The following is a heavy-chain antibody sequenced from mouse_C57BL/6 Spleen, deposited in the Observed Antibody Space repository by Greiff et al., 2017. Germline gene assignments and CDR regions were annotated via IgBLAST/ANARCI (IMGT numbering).Heavy chain of an antibody. V-gene: IGHV1-61*01. CDR3: ARSGTTVVEDYFDY. D-gene: IGHD1-1*01. CDR2: ISPSDSET. Sequence: VQLQQPGAELVRPGSSVKLSCKASGYTFTRYWMDWVKQRPGQGLEWIGNISPSDSETHYNQKFKDKATLTVDKSSSTAYMQLSSLTSEASAVYDCARSGTTVVEDYFDYWGQGTTLTVSS. J-gene: IGHJ2*01. CDR1: GYTFTRYW.